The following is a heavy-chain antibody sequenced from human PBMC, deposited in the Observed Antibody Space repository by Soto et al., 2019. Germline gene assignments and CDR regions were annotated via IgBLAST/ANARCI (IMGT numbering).Heavy chain of an antibody. CDR1: GFTVSSNY. V-gene: IGHV3-66*01. D-gene: IGHD3-10*01. J-gene: IGHJ6*03. CDR3: ARSYYGSGSPPSFYYYYYYMDV. CDR2: IYSGGST. Sequence: EVQLVESGGGLVQPGGSLRLSCAASGFTVSSNYMSWVRQAPGKGLEWVSVIYSGGSTYYADSVKGRFTISRDNSKNTLYLQMNSLRAEDTAVYYCARSYYGSGSPPSFYYYYYYMDVWGKGTTVTVSS.